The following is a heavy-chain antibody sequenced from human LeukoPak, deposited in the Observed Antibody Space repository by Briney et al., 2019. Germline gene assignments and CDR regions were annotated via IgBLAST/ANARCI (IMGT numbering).Heavy chain of an antibody. CDR3: ARVPPGRANY. Sequence: ASVKVSCKASGYTFTNYDINWVRQATGQGLEWMGWMNPNNGNTGSAQNFQGRLTMTRNTSIGTAYMELSSLRSDDTAVYYCARVPPGRANYWGQGTLVTVSS. D-gene: IGHD2-15*01. CDR1: GYTFTNYD. J-gene: IGHJ4*02. CDR2: MNPNNGNT. V-gene: IGHV1-8*01.